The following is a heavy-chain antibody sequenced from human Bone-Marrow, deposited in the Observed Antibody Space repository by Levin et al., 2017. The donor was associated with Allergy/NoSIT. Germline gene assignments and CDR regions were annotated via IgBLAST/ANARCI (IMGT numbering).Heavy chain of an antibody. D-gene: IGHD5-24*01. J-gene: IGHJ4*02. CDR2: IHPSGSS. Sequence: PSETLSLTCAVSDAFIGSGGDYWNWVRQPPGKGLEWIGCIHPSGSSYYNPSLDSRITISVDTSKKQFSLTLTSVTAADTAVYYCARGRDAYKVGHWGQGTLVTVSS. V-gene: IGHV4-30-4*01. CDR3: ARGRDAYKVGH. CDR1: DAFIGSGGDY.